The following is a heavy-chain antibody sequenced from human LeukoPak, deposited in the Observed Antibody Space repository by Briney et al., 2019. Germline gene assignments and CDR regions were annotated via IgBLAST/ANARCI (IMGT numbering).Heavy chain of an antibody. V-gene: IGHV3-11*04. J-gene: IGHJ3*02. D-gene: IGHD2-2*02. CDR1: GFTFSDYY. CDR2: ISGNGSKI. Sequence: GGSLRLSCAASGFTFSDYYMSWIRQAPGKGLEWVSYISGNGSKIHYADSVKGRFTISRDNAKNSLYLQMNSLRAEDTAVYYCARDCSTTSCHKTYAFDTWGQGTMVSVSS. CDR3: ARDCSTTSCHKTYAFDT.